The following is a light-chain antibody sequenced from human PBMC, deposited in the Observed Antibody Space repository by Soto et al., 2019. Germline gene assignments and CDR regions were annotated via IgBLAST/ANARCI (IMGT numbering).Light chain of an antibody. CDR2: GAS. J-gene: IGKJ1*01. Sequence: EIVMTQSPATLSVSPGERATHSCRASQSVSNDLAWYQQKPGQAPRLLIYGASTRATGIPARFSGSGSGTEFSLTISSLQSEDFAVYYCQQYNNWPWTFGQGSKVEIK. CDR3: QQYNNWPWT. CDR1: QSVSND. V-gene: IGKV3-15*01.